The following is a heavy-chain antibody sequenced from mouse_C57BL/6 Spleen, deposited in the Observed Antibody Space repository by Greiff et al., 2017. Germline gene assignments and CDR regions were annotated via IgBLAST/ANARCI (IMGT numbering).Heavy chain of an antibody. CDR3: ARDKSNSGGFAY. V-gene: IGHV5-4*01. D-gene: IGHD2-5*01. CDR2: ISDGGSYT. J-gene: IGHJ3*01. Sequence: EVKLLEPGGGLVKPGGSLKLSCAASGFTFSSYAMSWVRQTPEKRLEWVATISDGGSYTYYPDNVKGRFTISIDNAKNNLYLQMSHLKSEDTAMYYCARDKSNSGGFAYWGQGTLVTVSA. CDR1: GFTFSSYA.